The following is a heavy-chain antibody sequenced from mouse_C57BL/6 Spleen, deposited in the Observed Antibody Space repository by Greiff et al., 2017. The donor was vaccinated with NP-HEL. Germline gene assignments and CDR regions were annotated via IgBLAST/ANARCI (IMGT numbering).Heavy chain of an antibody. J-gene: IGHJ4*01. CDR2: IYPSDSET. CDR3: ARCEVTTGGTYYYAMDY. V-gene: IGHV1-61*01. CDR1: GYTFTSYW. Sequence: QVQLKQSGAELVRPGSSVKLSCKASGYTFTSYWMDWVKQRPGQGLEWIGNIYPSDSETHYNQKFKDKATLTVDKSSSTAYMQLSSLTSEDSAVYFCARCEVTTGGTYYYAMDYWGQGTSVTVSS. D-gene: IGHD2-2*01.